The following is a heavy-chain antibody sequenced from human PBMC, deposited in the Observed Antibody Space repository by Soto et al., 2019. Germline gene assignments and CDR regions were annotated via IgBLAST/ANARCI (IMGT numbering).Heavy chain of an antibody. CDR2: ISGSGGST. D-gene: IGHD6-6*01. CDR1: GFTFSSYA. Sequence: GGSLRLSCAASGFTFSSYAMSWVRQAPGKGLEWVSAISGSGGSTYYADSVKGRFTISRDNSKNTLYLQMNSLRAEDTAVYYCAKDRGAARPYYYYGMDVWGQGTTVTVSS. J-gene: IGHJ6*02. CDR3: AKDRGAARPYYYYGMDV. V-gene: IGHV3-23*01.